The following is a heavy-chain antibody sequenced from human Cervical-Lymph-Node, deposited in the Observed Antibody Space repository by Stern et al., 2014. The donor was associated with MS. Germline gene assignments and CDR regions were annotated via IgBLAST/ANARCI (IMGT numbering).Heavy chain of an antibody. V-gene: IGHV4-31*03. D-gene: IGHD6-19*01. Sequence: QLQLQESGPGLVKPSQTLSLTCTVSGASISSANYYWNWIRQHPGRGLEWIGYIYFSGSTYYDPSLKSRIAMSVDTSKNQFSLKVESVTAADTAVYYCARGSAVTGSFDYWGQGTLVTVYS. CDR3: ARGSAVTGSFDY. J-gene: IGHJ4*02. CDR2: IYFSGST. CDR1: GASISSANYY.